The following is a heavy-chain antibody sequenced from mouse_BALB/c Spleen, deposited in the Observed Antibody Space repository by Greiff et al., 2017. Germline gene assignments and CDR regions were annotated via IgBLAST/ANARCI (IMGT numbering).Heavy chain of an antibody. D-gene: IGHD3-1*01. CDR1: GFTFSSYG. V-gene: IGHV5-6-3*01. Sequence: EVKLMESGGGLVQPGGSLKLSCAASGFTFSSYGMSWVRQTPDKRLELVATINSNGGSTYYPDSVKGRFTISRDNAKNTLYLQMSSLKSEDTAMYYCARDPYSRGAMDYWGQGTSVTVSS. CDR2: INSNGGST. CDR3: ARDPYSRGAMDY. J-gene: IGHJ4*01.